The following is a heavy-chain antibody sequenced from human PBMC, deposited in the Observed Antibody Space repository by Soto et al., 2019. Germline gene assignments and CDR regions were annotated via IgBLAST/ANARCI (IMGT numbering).Heavy chain of an antibody. CDR2: IYHIGTT. J-gene: IGHJ5*01. CDR3: ARAGALDSLDS. V-gene: IGHV4-30-2*01. Sequence: SETLSLTCSVSGGSINSGGYSWSWIRQPPGKGLEWIGDIYHIGTTYYNPSLMSRVIISVDNSKNQFSLKLISVTAADTAVYYCARAGALDSLDSWGHGTLVTVSS. CDR1: GGSINSGGYS. D-gene: IGHD2-15*01.